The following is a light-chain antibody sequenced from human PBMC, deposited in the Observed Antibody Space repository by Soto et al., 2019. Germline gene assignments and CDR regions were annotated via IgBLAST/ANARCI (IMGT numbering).Light chain of an antibody. Sequence: DIQVTQSPSTLSASVGDRVTITCRASQSISTWLAWFQQKPGKAPKVLISKASTLESGVPSRFSGDGSGTEFTLTISSLQTDDSATYYCQQFGAGSPCTFGQGTKVEIK. CDR3: QQFGAGSPCT. CDR2: KAS. CDR1: QSISTW. V-gene: IGKV1-5*03. J-gene: IGKJ1*01.